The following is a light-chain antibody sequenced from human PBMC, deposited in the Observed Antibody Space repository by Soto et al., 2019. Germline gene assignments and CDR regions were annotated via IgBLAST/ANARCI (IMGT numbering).Light chain of an antibody. CDR3: CSYAGSITFT. CDR1: SIDVGNYNL. Sequence: QSVLTQPASVSGSPGQSITISCTGTSIDVGNYNLVSWYQQYPGKAPKLIIYATRKRPSGVSDRYSGSKSGNTASLTISGLQAEDEANYYCCSYAGSITFTFGGGTKLTVL. V-gene: IGLV2-23*02. J-gene: IGLJ2*01. CDR2: ATR.